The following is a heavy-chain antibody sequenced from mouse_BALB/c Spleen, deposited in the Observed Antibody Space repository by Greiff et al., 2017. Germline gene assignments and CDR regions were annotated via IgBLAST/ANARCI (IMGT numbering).Heavy chain of an antibody. Sequence: EVQLVESGGGLVKPGGSLKLSCAASGFTFSSYAMSWVRQTPEKRLEWVASISSGGSTYYPDSVKGRFTISRDNAKNTLYLQMSSLKSEDTAMYYCARPDYYGSSYDAMDYWGQGTSVTVSS. CDR1: GFTFSSYA. D-gene: IGHD1-1*01. CDR2: ISSGGST. CDR3: ARPDYYGSSYDAMDY. J-gene: IGHJ4*01. V-gene: IGHV5-6-5*01.